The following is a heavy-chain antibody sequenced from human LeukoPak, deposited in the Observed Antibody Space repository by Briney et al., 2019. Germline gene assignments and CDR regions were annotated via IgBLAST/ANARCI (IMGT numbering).Heavy chain of an antibody. CDR3: ARGRGYSSGHKGFDY. CDR1: GGSFSGYY. D-gene: IGHD6-19*01. Sequence: SETLSLTCAVYGGSFSGYYWSWIRQPPGKGLEWIGEINHSGSTNYNPSLKSRVTISVDTSKNQFSLKLSSVTAADTAVYYCARGRGYSSGHKGFDYWGQGTLVTVSS. J-gene: IGHJ4*02. CDR2: INHSGST. V-gene: IGHV4-34*01.